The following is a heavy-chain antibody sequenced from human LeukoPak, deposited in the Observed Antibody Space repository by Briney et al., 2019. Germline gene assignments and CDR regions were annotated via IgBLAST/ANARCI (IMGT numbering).Heavy chain of an antibody. Sequence: GGSLRLSCAASGFTFSSYAMSWVRQAPGKGLEWVSAISFSGTNTYYADSVKGRFTISRDNSKNTLYLQMNSLRAEDTAVYYCAKSGYDYVWGSYFADYWGQGTLVTVSS. J-gene: IGHJ4*02. D-gene: IGHD3-16*01. CDR2: ISFSGTNT. CDR1: GFTFSSYA. CDR3: AKSGYDYVWGSYFADY. V-gene: IGHV3-23*01.